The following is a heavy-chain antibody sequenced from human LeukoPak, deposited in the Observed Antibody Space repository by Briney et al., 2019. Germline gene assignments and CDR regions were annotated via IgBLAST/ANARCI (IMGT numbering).Heavy chain of an antibody. D-gene: IGHD3-22*01. CDR3: AREDSSGYYAFYY. CDR2: IYYSGST. V-gene: IGHV4-61*01. J-gene: IGHJ4*02. CDR1: GESVSSGSYY. Sequence: SETLSLTCTVSGESVSSGSYYWNWIRQPPGKGLEWIGYIYYSGSTNYNPSLKSRVTISVDTSKNQFSLKLSSVTAADTAVYYCAREDSSGYYAFYYWGPGTLVTVSS.